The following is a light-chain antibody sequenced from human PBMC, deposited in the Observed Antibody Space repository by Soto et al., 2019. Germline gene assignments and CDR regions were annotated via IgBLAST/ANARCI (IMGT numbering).Light chain of an antibody. CDR2: GAS. V-gene: IGKV3-20*01. J-gene: IGKJ2*01. CDR3: QQYGSSPPNT. CDR1: QSVSSSY. Sequence: EIVLTQSPGTLSLSPGERATLSCRASQSVSSSYLAWYQQKPGQAPRLLIYGASSRATGIPDRFSGSGSGTDFTRTISRLEPEDFAVYYCQQYGSSPPNTLGQGTKLEIK.